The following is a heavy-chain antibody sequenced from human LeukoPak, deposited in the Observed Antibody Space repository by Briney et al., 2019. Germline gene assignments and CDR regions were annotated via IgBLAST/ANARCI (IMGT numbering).Heavy chain of an antibody. Sequence: PGGSLRLSCAASGFTFSSYEMNWVRQAPGKGLEWVSYISSSGSTIYYADSVKGRFTISRDNAKNSLYLQMNSLRAEDTAVYYCARDLKNGDHFDYWGQGTLVTVSS. J-gene: IGHJ4*02. CDR3: ARDLKNGDHFDY. CDR1: GFTFSSYE. D-gene: IGHD4-17*01. V-gene: IGHV3-48*03. CDR2: ISSSGSTI.